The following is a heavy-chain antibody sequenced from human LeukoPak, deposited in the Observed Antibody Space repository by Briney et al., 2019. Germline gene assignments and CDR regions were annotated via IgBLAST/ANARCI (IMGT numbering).Heavy chain of an antibody. V-gene: IGHV3-30*18. CDR1: GFTFSSYG. Sequence: AGGSLRLSCAASGFTFSSYGMHWVRQAPGKGLEWVAVISYDGSNKYYADSVKGRFTISRDNSKNTLYLQMNSLRAEDTAVYYCAKSNGIAAVVDYWGQGTLVTVSS. J-gene: IGHJ4*02. D-gene: IGHD6-13*01. CDR3: AKSNGIAAVVDY. CDR2: ISYDGSNK.